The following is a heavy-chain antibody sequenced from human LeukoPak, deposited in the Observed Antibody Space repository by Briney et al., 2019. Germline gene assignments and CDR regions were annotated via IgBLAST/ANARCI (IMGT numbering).Heavy chain of an antibody. D-gene: IGHD4-11*01. V-gene: IGHV3-64*01. CDR3: ARKTTVSYAFDI. CDR1: GFTFSSYA. J-gene: IGHJ3*02. CDR2: ISSNGGST. Sequence: PGGSLRLSCAASGFTFSSYAMHWVRQAPGKGLEYVSAISSNGGSTYYANSVKGRFTISRDNSKNTLYLQMGSLRAEDMAVYYCARKTTVSYAFDIWGQGTMVTVSS.